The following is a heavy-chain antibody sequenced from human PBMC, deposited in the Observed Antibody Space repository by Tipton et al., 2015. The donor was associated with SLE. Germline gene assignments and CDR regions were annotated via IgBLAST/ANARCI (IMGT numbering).Heavy chain of an antibody. Sequence: QLVQSGAEVKKPGASVRVSCKASGCTFTTYGISWVRQATGQGLEWMGWMNPDSGHTGYAQKFQDRVTMTRSTSLSTAYMELGSLRSEDTAIYYCARGRGGDWINWFDSWGQGTLVTVSS. CDR3: ARGRGGDWINWFDS. V-gene: IGHV1-8*02. J-gene: IGHJ5*01. D-gene: IGHD2-21*02. CDR2: MNPDSGHT. CDR1: GCTFTTYG.